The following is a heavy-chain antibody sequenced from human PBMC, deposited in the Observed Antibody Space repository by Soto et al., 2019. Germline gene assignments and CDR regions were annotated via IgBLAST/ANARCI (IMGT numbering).Heavy chain of an antibody. CDR1: GGSISSYY. V-gene: IGHV4-59*08. CDR3: ARLGYCSSTSCLTYYYYMAV. Sequence: SETLSLTCTVAGGSISSYYWSCIRQPPGKGLEWIGYIYYSGSTNYNPSLKSRVTISVDTSKNQFSLKLSSVTAADTAVYYCARLGYCSSTSCLTYYYYMAVRGKGTTVTVSS. J-gene: IGHJ6*03. CDR2: IYYSGST. D-gene: IGHD2-2*01.